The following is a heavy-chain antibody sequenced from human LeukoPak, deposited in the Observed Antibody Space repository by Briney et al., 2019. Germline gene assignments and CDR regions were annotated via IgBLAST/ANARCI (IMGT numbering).Heavy chain of an antibody. J-gene: IGHJ3*02. CDR3: ARDGCSSTSCAIPHTDAFDI. D-gene: IGHD2-2*01. Sequence: GGSLRLSCAASGFTFSSYAMHWVRQAPGKGLEWVAVISYDGSNKYYADSVKGRFTISRDNSKNTLYLQMNSLRAEDTAVYYCARDGCSSTSCAIPHTDAFDIWGQGTMVTVSS. CDR1: GFTFSSYA. CDR2: ISYDGSNK. V-gene: IGHV3-30-3*01.